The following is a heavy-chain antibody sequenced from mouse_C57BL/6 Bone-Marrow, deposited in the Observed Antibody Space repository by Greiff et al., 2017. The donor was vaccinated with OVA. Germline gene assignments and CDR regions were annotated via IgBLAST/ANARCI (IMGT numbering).Heavy chain of an antibody. CDR3: TREGDWFAY. J-gene: IGHJ3*01. CDR2: ISSGGDYI. CDR1: GFTFSSYA. Sequence: EVQRVESGEGFVKPGGSLKLSCAASGFTFSSYAMSWVRQTPEKRLEWVAYISSGGDYIYYADTVKGRFTISRDNARNTLYLQMSSLKSEDTAMYYCTREGDWFAYWGQGTLVTVSA. V-gene: IGHV5-9-1*02.